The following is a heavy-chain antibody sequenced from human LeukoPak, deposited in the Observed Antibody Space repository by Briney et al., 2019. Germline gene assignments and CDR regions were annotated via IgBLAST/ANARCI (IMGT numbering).Heavy chain of an antibody. J-gene: IGHJ4*02. CDR1: GGSISSGGYC. Sequence: LQTLSLTCTLSGGSISSGGYCWSWIRQHPRNGLEWSGYIYYSGSTYYNPSLKSRATISVDTSKNQFSLKLSSVTAADTAVYYCARAQARGAFSSQYYFDYWGQGTLVTVSS. CDR2: IYYSGST. D-gene: IGHD1-26*01. CDR3: ARAQARGAFSSQYYFDY. V-gene: IGHV4-31*03.